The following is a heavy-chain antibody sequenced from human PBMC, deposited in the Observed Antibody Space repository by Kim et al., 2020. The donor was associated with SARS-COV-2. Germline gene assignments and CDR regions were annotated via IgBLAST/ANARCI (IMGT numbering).Heavy chain of an antibody. Sequence: GSLRLSCVASGFSFSNYAMSWVLQAPGKGLDWVSFIRGGGALPSYADSVRGRFTISRDNSKNTLFLQMNSLRVEDTATYYCAKCSKSYGNDALDVWGQGPIVTVSS. CDR1: GFSFSNYA. V-gene: IGHV3-23*01. CDR2: IRGGGALP. D-gene: IGHD3-10*01. J-gene: IGHJ3*01. CDR3: AKCSKSYGNDALDV.